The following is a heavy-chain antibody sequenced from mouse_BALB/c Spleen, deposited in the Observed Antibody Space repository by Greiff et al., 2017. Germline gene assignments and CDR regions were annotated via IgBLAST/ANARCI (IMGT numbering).Heavy chain of an antibody. CDR1: GFTFSSFG. J-gene: IGHJ3*01. CDR2: ISSGSSTI. Sequence: EVKVVESGGGLVQPGGSRKLSCAASGFTFSSFGMHWVRQAPEKGLEWVAYISSGSSTIYYADTVKGRFTISRDNPKNTLFLQMTSLRSEDTAMYYCARDGGGNPFAYWGQGTLVTVSA. CDR3: ARDGGGNPFAY. D-gene: IGHD1-1*02. V-gene: IGHV5-17*02.